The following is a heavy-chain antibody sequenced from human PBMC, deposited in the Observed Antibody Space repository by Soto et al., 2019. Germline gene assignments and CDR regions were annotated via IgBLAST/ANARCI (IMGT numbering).Heavy chain of an antibody. D-gene: IGHD3-22*01. CDR1: GFTFSSYA. CDR3: AKFGPRGYYNDTSGYYGFWY. Sequence: PGGSLRLSCAASGFTFSSYAMSWVRQAPGKGLEWVSAISGSGGSTYYADSVKGRFTISRDNSKNTLYLQMNSMGAEDTAVYYCAKFGPRGYYNDTSGYYGFWYWGQGKLVTVSS. V-gene: IGHV3-23*01. J-gene: IGHJ4*02. CDR2: ISGSGGST.